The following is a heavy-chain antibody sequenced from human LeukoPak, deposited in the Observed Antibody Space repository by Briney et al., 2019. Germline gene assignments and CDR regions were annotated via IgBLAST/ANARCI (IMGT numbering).Heavy chain of an antibody. Sequence: SETLSLTCTVSGGSISSGGYYWSWIRQHPGKGLEWIGYIYYSGSTYYNPSLKSRVTISVDTSKNQFSLKLSPVTAADTAVYYCATRAPKYYDFWSGYEDAFDIWGQGTMVTVSS. CDR3: ATRAPKYYDFWSGYEDAFDI. V-gene: IGHV4-31*03. D-gene: IGHD3-3*01. J-gene: IGHJ3*02. CDR2: IYYSGST. CDR1: GGSISSGGYY.